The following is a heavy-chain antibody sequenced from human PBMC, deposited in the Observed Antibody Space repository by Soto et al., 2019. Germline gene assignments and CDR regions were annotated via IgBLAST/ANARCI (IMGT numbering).Heavy chain of an antibody. Sequence: EVQLVESGGGLVQPGGSLRLSCAASGFTFSDHYMDWVRQAPGKGLEWVGRTRNKASSYTTEYAASVRGRFTISIDDSKIPRFLQVNSLKTEDTAVYYCARVVTARYDFDYWGQGTLVTVSS. CDR1: GFTFSDHY. CDR2: TRNKASSYTT. J-gene: IGHJ4*02. V-gene: IGHV3-72*01. D-gene: IGHD1-1*01. CDR3: ARVVTARYDFDY.